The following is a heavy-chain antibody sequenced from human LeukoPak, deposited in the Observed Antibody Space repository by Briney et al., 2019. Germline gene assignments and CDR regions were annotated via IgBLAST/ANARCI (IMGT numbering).Heavy chain of an antibody. Sequence: SETLSLTCTVSGGSISNYYWNWIRQPPGKGLEWIGYIYYTGNTNYNPSLKSRVTISVDTSKNQFSLKLSSVTAADTAVYYCARGMKHRTLRGYYYYMDVWGKGTTVTVSS. V-gene: IGHV4-59*12. J-gene: IGHJ6*03. D-gene: IGHD2-21*01. CDR3: ARGMKHRTLRGYYYYMDV. CDR1: GGSISNYY. CDR2: IYYTGNT.